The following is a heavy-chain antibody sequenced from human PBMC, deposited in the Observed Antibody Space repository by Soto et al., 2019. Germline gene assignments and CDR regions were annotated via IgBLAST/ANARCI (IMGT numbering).Heavy chain of an antibody. CDR2: ISSSSSYI. Sequence: PGGSLRLSCAASGFTFSSYSMNWVRQAPGKGLEWVSSISSSSSYIYYADSVKGRFTISRDNAKNSLYLQMNSLRAEDTAVYYCARWSAAAPLMNYYYGMDVWGQGTTVTASS. J-gene: IGHJ6*02. CDR3: ARWSAAAPLMNYYYGMDV. D-gene: IGHD6-13*01. CDR1: GFTFSSYS. V-gene: IGHV3-21*01.